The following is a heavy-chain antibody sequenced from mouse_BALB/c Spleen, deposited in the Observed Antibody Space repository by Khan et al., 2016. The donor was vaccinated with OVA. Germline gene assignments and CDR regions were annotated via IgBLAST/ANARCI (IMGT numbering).Heavy chain of an antibody. D-gene: IGHD1-1*01. Sequence: VQLQQSGPEVVKPGASVKMSCKASGYTFTSYVMHWVKQKPGQGLEWIGYIYPFNDATKFNEKFNGKATLTSDKPSRTAYMELSSLTSEDSAVYYCGPVGSCYVSFVYWGQGTLVTVSA. CDR3: GPVGSCYVSFVY. CDR2: IYPFNDAT. V-gene: IGHV1S136*01. J-gene: IGHJ3*01. CDR1: GYTFTSYV.